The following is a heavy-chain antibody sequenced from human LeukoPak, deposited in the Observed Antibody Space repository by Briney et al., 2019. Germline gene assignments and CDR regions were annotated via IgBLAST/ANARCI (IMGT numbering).Heavy chain of an antibody. Sequence: GGSLRLSCAASGFTFSDYAMSWVRQAPGKGLEWVSAISAGGGSTYYADSMKGRFTISRDNSENTLYLQMNSLRAEDTAVYYCAKYIVLTATRTFDYWGQGTLVTVSS. D-gene: IGHD2-21*02. J-gene: IGHJ4*02. CDR1: GFTFSDYA. CDR2: ISAGGGST. CDR3: AKYIVLTATRTFDY. V-gene: IGHV3-23*01.